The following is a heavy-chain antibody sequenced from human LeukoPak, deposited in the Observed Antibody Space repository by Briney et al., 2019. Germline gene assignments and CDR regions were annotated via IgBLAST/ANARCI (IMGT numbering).Heavy chain of an antibody. CDR3: ASGGAAAGTHWFDP. J-gene: IGHJ5*02. V-gene: IGHV4-4*07. CDR1: GGSISTYY. D-gene: IGHD6-13*01. Sequence: SETLSLTCSVSGGSISTYYWSWIRQPAGKGLEWIGRFYTSGNSYYNPSLKSRVTMSVDTSKNQFSLKLSSVTAADTAVYYCASGGAAAGTHWFDPWGQGTLVTVSS. CDR2: FYTSGNS.